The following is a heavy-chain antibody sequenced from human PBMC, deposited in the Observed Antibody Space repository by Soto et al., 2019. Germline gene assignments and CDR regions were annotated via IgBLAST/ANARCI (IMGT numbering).Heavy chain of an antibody. CDR1: GFTFRVYA. CDR2: IGGTGNTT. Sequence: VHLSESGGALVQPGGSLRLSCAASGFTFRVYAMSWFRQAPGGGLGGVSAIGGTGNTTNYANSVKGRFPIARDNSRDTLYLQMTSLRVEDTAVYYGASIRQLLFVSWGQGTLVSVSS. D-gene: IGHD2-2*01. V-gene: IGHV3-23*01. J-gene: IGHJ4*02. CDR3: ASIRQLLFVS.